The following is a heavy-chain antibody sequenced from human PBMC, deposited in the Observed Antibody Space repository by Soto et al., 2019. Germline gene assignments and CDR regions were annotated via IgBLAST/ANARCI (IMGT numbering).Heavy chain of an antibody. CDR1: GFTFSSYS. V-gene: IGHV3-48*01. CDR2: ISSSSSTI. J-gene: IGHJ3*02. D-gene: IGHD2-2*01. CDR3: ARDVVVVPAAMTYDAFDI. Sequence: GGSLRLSCAASGFTFSSYSMNWVRQAPGKGLEWVSYISSSSSTIYYADSVKGRITISRDNAKKSQYLQMNSLRAEDTAVYYCARDVVVVPAAMTYDAFDIWGQGTMVTVSS.